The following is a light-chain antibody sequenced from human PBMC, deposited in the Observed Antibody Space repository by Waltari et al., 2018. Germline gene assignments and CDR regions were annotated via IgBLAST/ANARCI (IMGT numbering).Light chain of an antibody. CDR3: QHFGGSRRWT. V-gene: IGKV3-20*01. Sequence: EILLTQSPGTLSLSPGERATLSYRTSQKIDSSYLAWYQQKPGQAPRLLIYAASSRATGIPDRFSGSGSGTDFTLTISRLEPEDFAVYYCQHFGGSRRWTFGQGTTVEIK. CDR2: AAS. CDR1: QKIDSSY. J-gene: IGKJ1*01.